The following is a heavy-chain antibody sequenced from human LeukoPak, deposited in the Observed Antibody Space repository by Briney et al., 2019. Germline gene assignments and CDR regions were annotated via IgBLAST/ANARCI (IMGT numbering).Heavy chain of an antibody. J-gene: IGHJ4*02. CDR3: AKAGFGGQLLTFDY. D-gene: IGHD2-2*01. Sequence: GGSLRLSCAASGFTFSSYAMSWVRQAPGKGLEWVSAVSGSGGSTYYADSVKGRFTISRDNSKNTLYLQMNSLRAEDTAVYYCAKAGFGGQLLTFDYWGQGTLVTVSS. V-gene: IGHV3-23*01. CDR1: GFTFSSYA. CDR2: VSGSGGST.